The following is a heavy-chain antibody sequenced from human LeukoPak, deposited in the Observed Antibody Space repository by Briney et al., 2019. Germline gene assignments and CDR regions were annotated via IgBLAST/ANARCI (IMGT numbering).Heavy chain of an antibody. V-gene: IGHV1-18*01. CDR2: ISAYNGNT. CDR3: ARVGLLWFGSPDY. Sequence: ASVKVSCKASGYTFTSYGISWVRQAPGQGLEWMGWISAYNGNTNYAQKLQGRVTMTTATSTSTAYMELRRLRSDATAAYYCARVGLLWFGSPDYWGQGTLVTVSS. CDR1: GYTFTSYG. D-gene: IGHD3-10*01. J-gene: IGHJ4*02.